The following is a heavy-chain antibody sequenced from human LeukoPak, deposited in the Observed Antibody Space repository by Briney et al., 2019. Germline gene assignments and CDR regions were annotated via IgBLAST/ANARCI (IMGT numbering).Heavy chain of an antibody. CDR3: ARDHDSWRSDY. CDR1: GGSISSYY. D-gene: IGHD6-13*01. CDR2: IYTSGST. J-gene: IGHJ4*02. Sequence: PTETLSLTCTVSGGSISSYYWSWIRQPAGKGLEWIGRIYTSGSTNYNPSLKSRVTMSVDTSKNQFSLKLSSVTAVDTAVYYCARDHDSWRSDYWGQGTLVTVSS. V-gene: IGHV4-4*07.